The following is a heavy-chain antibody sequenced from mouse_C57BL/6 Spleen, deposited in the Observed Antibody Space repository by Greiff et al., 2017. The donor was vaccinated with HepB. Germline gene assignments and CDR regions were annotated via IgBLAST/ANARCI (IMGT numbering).Heavy chain of an antibody. V-gene: IGHV1-5*01. Sequence: VQLQQSGTVLARPGASVKMSCKTSGYTFTSYWMHWVKQRPGQGLEWIGAIYPGNSDTSYNQKFKGKAKLTAVTSASTAYMKLSSLTNEDSAVYYCTFYYDYDDWYFDVWGTGTTVTVSS. D-gene: IGHD2-4*01. CDR2: IYPGNSDT. CDR3: TFYYDYDDWYFDV. CDR1: GYTFTSYW. J-gene: IGHJ1*03.